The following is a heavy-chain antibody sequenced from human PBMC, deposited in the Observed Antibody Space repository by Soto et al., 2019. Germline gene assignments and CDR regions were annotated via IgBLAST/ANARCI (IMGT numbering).Heavy chain of an antibody. CDR1: GASISSYY. Sequence: QVQLQESGPGRVKASETLSLTCTVSGASISSYYWSWIRQPPGKGLEWIGYMFYSGSTKYNPSLTSRVTVSIDTSKNQFSLKLRSVTGADTGVYYCARVGGAPLGAFDIWGQGTMVTVSS. J-gene: IGHJ3*02. CDR2: MFYSGST. D-gene: IGHD1-26*01. CDR3: ARVGGAPLGAFDI. V-gene: IGHV4-59*01.